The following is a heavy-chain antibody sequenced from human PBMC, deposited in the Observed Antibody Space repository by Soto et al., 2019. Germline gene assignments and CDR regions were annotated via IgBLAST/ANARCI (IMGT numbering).Heavy chain of an antibody. J-gene: IGHJ6*03. CDR3: ARGARGYYYMDV. CDR2: INSDGGTT. D-gene: IGHD5-12*01. Sequence: EVQLVESGGGLVQHGGSLRLSCAASGFTFSNYWIHWVRQAPGKGLVWLSRINSDGGTTNYADSVKGRFTISRDNAKNTLSLQMNSLGADDTAVYYCARGARGYYYMDVWGKGTTVTVSS. V-gene: IGHV3-74*01. CDR1: GFTFSNYW.